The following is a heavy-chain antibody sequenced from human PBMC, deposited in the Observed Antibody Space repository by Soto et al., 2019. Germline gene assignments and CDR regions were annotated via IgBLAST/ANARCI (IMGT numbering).Heavy chain of an antibody. CDR2: ISYDGSNK. CDR3: AKGLAHYDSSGYHLFDY. J-gene: IGHJ4*02. Sequence: PGGSLRLSCAASGFTFSSYGMHWVRQAPGKGLEWVAVISYDGSNKYYADSVKGRFTISRDNSKNTLYLQMNSLRAEDTAVYYCAKGLAHYDSSGYHLFDYWGQGTLVTVSS. D-gene: IGHD3-22*01. V-gene: IGHV3-30*18. CDR1: GFTFSSYG.